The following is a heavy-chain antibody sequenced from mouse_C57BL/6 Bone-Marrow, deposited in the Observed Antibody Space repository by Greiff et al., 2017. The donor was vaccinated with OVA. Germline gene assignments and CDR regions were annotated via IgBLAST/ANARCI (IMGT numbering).Heavy chain of an antibody. CDR2: IYPRSGNT. D-gene: IGHD1-1*01. CDR1: GYTFTSYG. V-gene: IGHV1-81*01. J-gene: IGHJ1*03. CDR3: ARGHYYGSSYWYFDV. Sequence: VQLQQSGAELARPGASVKLSCKASGYTFTSYGISWVKQRTGQGLEWIGEIYPRSGNTYYNEKFKGKATLTADKSSSTAYMELRSLTSEDSAVYFCARGHYYGSSYWYFDVWGKGTTVTVSS.